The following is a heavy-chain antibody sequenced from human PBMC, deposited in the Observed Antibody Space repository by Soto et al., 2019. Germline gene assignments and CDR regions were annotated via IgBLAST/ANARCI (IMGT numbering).Heavy chain of an antibody. D-gene: IGHD6-13*01. CDR3: ARHLPHSSSWSEGGYYYYGMDV. CDR1: GYSFTSYW. CDR2: IYPGDSDT. Sequence: GESLKISCKGSGYSFTSYWIGWVRQMPGKGLEWMGIIYPGDSDTRYSPSFQGQVTISADKSISTAYLQWSSLKASDTAMYYCARHLPHSSSWSEGGYYYYGMDVWGQGTTVTVSS. J-gene: IGHJ6*02. V-gene: IGHV5-51*01.